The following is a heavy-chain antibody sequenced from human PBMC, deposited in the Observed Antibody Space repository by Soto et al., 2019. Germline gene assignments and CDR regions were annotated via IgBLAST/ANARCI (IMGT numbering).Heavy chain of an antibody. V-gene: IGHV2-5*02. CDR2: IYWDDDK. CDR1: GFSLSSPAVG. J-gene: IGHJ4*02. Sequence: QITLKESGPTLVKPTQTLTLTCTFSGFSLSSPAVGVNWIRQPPGKALEWLALIYWDDDKQYSPSLRSRLTITKDPSKTQVVRTMTNMAPVATATYYCAHGSGWLSDSWGQGTLVTVSS. CDR3: AHGSGWLSDS. D-gene: IGHD6-19*01.